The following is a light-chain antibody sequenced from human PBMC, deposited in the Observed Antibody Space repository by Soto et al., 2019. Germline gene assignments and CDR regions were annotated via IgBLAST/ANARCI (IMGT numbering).Light chain of an antibody. CDR1: SSDVGGYNY. Sequence: QSALTQPASVSGSPGQSITISCTGTSSDVGGYNYVSWYQQHPGEAPKLMIYDVSNRPSGVSNRFSCSKSGNTASLTISGLQAEEEDDYYCRSFTSSTTPVFVGGTKATVL. V-gene: IGLV2-14*01. CDR3: RSFTSSTTPV. CDR2: DVS. J-gene: IGLJ2*01.